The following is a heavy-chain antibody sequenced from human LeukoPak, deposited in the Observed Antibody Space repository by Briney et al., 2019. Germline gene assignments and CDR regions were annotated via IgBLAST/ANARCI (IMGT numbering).Heavy chain of an antibody. J-gene: IGHJ4*02. CDR2: MNPNSGNT. V-gene: IGHV1-8*03. D-gene: IGHD2-8*01. CDR3: ARASPPYLDFDY. CDR1: GYTFTSYD. Sequence: GASVKVSCKASGYTFTSYDINWVRQATGQGPEWMGWMNPNSGNTGYAQKFQGRVTITRNTSISTAYMELSSLRSEDTAVYYCARASPPYLDFDYWGQGTLVTVSS.